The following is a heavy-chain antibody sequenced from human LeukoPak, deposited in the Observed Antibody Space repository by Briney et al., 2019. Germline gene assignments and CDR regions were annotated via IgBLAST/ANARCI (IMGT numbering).Heavy chain of an antibody. D-gene: IGHD5-24*01. J-gene: IGHJ4*02. Sequence: GSLRLSCAASGFTVSSNYMSWVRQPPGKGLEWIGSIYYSGSTYYNPSLKSRVTISVDTSKNQFSLKLSSVTAADTAVYYCARRDGYSEFDYWGQGTLVTVSS. CDR2: IYYSGST. V-gene: IGHV4-39*01. CDR1: GFTVSSNY. CDR3: ARRDGYSEFDY.